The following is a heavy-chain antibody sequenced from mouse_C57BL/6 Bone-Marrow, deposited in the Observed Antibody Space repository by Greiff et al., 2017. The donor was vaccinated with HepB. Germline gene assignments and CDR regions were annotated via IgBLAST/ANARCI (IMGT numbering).Heavy chain of an antibody. CDR1: GFTFSDYY. CDR2: INYDGSST. Sequence: EVQRVESEGGLVQPGSSMKLSCTASGFTFSDYYMAWVRQVPEKGLEWVANINYDGSSTYYLDSLKSRFIISRDNAKNILYLQMSSLKSEDTATYYCARAYDGYYFYYAMDYWGQGTSVTVSS. V-gene: IGHV5-16*01. J-gene: IGHJ4*01. CDR3: ARAYDGYYFYYAMDY. D-gene: IGHD2-3*01.